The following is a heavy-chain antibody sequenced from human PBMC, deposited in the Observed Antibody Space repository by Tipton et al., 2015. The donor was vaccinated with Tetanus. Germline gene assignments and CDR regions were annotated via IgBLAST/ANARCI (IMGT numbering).Heavy chain of an antibody. J-gene: IGHJ6*02. Sequence: TLSLTCTVSGGSISSYYWSWIRQPAGKGLEWIGRIYTSGSTNYNPSLKSRVTMSVDTSKNQFSLKLSSVTAADTAVYYCAREFGLTTSLSGYYYYYGMDVWAKGPRSPSP. CDR2: IYTSGST. V-gene: IGHV4-4*07. CDR3: AREFGLTTSLSGYYYYYGMDV. CDR1: GGSISSYY. D-gene: IGHD4-11*01.